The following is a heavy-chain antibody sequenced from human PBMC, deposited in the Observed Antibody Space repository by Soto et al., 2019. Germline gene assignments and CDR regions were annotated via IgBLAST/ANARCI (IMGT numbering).Heavy chain of an antibody. Sequence: EVQLVESGGGLVKPGGSLRLSCAASGFTFSSYSMNWVRQAPGKGLEWVSSISSSSYIYYADSVKGRFTISRDNAKNSLYLQMNSLRAEDTAVYYCARDRDYDFWSGYYYYYYMDVWGKGTTVTVSS. J-gene: IGHJ6*03. CDR2: ISSSSYI. V-gene: IGHV3-21*01. D-gene: IGHD3-3*01. CDR3: ARDRDYDFWSGYYYYYYMDV. CDR1: GFTFSSYS.